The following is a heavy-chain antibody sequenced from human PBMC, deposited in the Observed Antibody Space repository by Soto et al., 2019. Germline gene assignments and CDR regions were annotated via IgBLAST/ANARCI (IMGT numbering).Heavy chain of an antibody. D-gene: IGHD4-17*01. Sequence: SETLSLTCTVSGGSISSGDYYWSWIRQPPGKGLEWIGYIYYSGSTYYNPSLKSRVTISVDTSKNQFSLKLSSVTAADTAVYYCARGNGDKTFDYWGQGTLVTVSS. J-gene: IGHJ4*02. CDR3: ARGNGDKTFDY. V-gene: IGHV4-30-4*01. CDR1: GGSISSGDYY. CDR2: IYYSGST.